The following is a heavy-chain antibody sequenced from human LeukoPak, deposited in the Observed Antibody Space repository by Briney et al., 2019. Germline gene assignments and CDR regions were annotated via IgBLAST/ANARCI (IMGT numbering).Heavy chain of an antibody. Sequence: GRSLRLSCAASGFTFSSYGMHWVRQAPGKGLEWVAVISYDGSNKYYADSVKGRFTISRDNSKNTLYLQMNSLRAEDTAVYYCANTVDTAVSTTFDYWGQGTLVTVSS. J-gene: IGHJ4*02. CDR1: GFTFSSYG. D-gene: IGHD5-18*01. V-gene: IGHV3-30*18. CDR2: ISYDGSNK. CDR3: ANTVDTAVSTTFDY.